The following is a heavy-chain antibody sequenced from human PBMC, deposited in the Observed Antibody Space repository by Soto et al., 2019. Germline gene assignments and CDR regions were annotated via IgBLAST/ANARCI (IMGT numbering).Heavy chain of an antibody. CDR3: ATGALLRYFDWTDAFDI. CDR1: GFTVSSNY. CDR2: IYSGGST. D-gene: IGHD3-9*01. V-gene: IGHV3-66*01. Sequence: PGGSLRLSCAASGFTVSSNYMSWVRQAPGKGLEWVSVIYSGGSTYYADSVKGRFTISRDNSKNTLYLQMNGLRAEDTAVYYCATGALLRYFDWTDAFDIWGQGTMVTVSS. J-gene: IGHJ3*02.